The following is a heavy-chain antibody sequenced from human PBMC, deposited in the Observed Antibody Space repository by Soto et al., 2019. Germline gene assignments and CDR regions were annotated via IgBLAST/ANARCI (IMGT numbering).Heavy chain of an antibody. Sequence: ASVKVSCKASGYTFTSYDINWVRQATGQGLEWMGWMNPNSGNTGYAQKFQGRVTMTRNTSISTAYMELSSLRSEDTAVYYCARFVGPTLYYDFWSGYYTGFDYWG. J-gene: IGHJ4*01. D-gene: IGHD3-3*01. CDR1: GYTFTSYD. V-gene: IGHV1-8*01. CDR3: ARFVGPTLYYDFWSGYYTGFDY. CDR2: MNPNSGNT.